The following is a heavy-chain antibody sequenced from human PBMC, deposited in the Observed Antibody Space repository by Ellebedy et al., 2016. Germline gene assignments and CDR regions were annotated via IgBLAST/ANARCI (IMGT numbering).Heavy chain of an antibody. D-gene: IGHD6-13*01. V-gene: IGHV1-46*01. Sequence: ASVKVSCKASGYTFTSYYMHWVRQAPGQGLEWMGIINPSGGSTSYAQKFQGRVTMTRDTSTSTVYMELSSLRSEDTAVYYCARDRPSSSWYSSAFLQDYGMDVWGQGTTVTVSS. CDR2: INPSGGST. J-gene: IGHJ6*02. CDR3: ARDRPSSSWYSSAFLQDYGMDV. CDR1: GYTFTSYY.